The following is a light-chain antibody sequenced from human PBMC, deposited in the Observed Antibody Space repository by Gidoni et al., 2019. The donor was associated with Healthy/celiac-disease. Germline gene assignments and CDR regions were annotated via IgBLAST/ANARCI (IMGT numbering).Light chain of an antibody. V-gene: IGKV1-5*03. CDR2: KAS. CDR3: QQYNSYSRT. Sequence: DIQITHSPSTLSASVGDRVTITCRASQSISSWLAWYQQKPGKAPKLLIYKASSLESGVPSRVSGSGSGTEFTLTISSLEPDDFANYYCQQYNSYSRTFGQGTKLEIK. J-gene: IGKJ2*01. CDR1: QSISSW.